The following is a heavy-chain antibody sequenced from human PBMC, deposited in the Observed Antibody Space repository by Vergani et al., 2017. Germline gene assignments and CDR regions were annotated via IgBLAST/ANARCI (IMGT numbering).Heavy chain of an antibody. Sequence: QLQLQESGAGLLKPSETLSLTCAVYGGSFSGYYWSWIRQPPGKGLEWIGEINHSGSTNYNPSLKSRVTISVDTSKNQFSLKLSSVTAADTAVYYCELGSGSISGYYFDYWGQGTLVTVSS. CDR2: INHSGST. CDR3: ELGSGSISGYYFDY. D-gene: IGHD3-10*01. V-gene: IGHV4-34*01. J-gene: IGHJ4*02. CDR1: GGSFSGYY.